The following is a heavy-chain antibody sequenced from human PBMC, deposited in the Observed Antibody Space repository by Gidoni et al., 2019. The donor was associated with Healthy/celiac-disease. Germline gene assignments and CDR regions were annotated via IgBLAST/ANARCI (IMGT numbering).Heavy chain of an antibody. J-gene: IGHJ6*02. V-gene: IGHV1-69*01. CDR1: GGTFSSYA. Sequence: QVQLVQSGAEVKKPGSSVKVSCKASGGTFSSYAISWVRQAPGQGLEWMGGIIPIFGTANYAQKFQGRVTITADESTSTAYMELSSLRSEDTAVYYCARATYRLTMKDYYGMDVWGQGTTVTVSS. CDR3: ARATYRLTMKDYYGMDV. CDR2: IIPIFGTA. D-gene: IGHD3-22*01.